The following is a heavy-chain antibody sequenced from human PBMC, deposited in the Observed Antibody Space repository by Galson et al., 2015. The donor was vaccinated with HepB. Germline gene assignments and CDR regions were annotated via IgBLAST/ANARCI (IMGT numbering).Heavy chain of an antibody. J-gene: IGHJ4*02. Sequence: SLRLSCAASGFTFSSYGMHWVRQAPGKGLEWVAVISYDGSNKYYADSVKGRFTISRDNSKNTLYLQMNSPRAEDTAVYYCAKDRGYSGYDYPNYWGQGTLVTVSS. D-gene: IGHD5-12*01. CDR3: AKDRGYSGYDYPNY. CDR1: GFTFSSYG. CDR2: ISYDGSNK. V-gene: IGHV3-30*18.